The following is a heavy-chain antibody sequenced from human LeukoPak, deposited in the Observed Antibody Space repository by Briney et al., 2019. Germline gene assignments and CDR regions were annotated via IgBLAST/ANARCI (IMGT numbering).Heavy chain of an antibody. CDR2: IRHSGGI. CDR1: GGSFSEYY. D-gene: IGHD3-10*01. CDR3: ATSFVTRGIISAY. V-gene: IGHV4-34*01. J-gene: IGHJ4*02. Sequence: TSETLSLTCAVYGGSFSEYYWNWIRQSPGEGLEWIGEIRHSGGIKYNPSLKSRVTMSPDTSKNQFSLKLRSVTAADTAIYYCATSFVTRGIISAYWGQGTPVTVSS.